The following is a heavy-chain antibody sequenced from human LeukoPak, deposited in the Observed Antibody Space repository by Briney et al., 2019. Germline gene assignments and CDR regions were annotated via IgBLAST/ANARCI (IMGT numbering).Heavy chain of an antibody. V-gene: IGHV1-69*13. CDR3: ARGVLRYFDWLFYY. CDR1: GGTFGSYA. Sequence: ASVKVSCKASGGTFGSYAISWVRQAPGQGLEWMGGIIPIFGTANYAQKFQGRVTITADESTSTAYMELSSLRSEDTAVYYCARGVLRYFDWLFYYWGQGTLVTVSS. CDR2: IIPIFGTA. D-gene: IGHD3-9*01. J-gene: IGHJ4*02.